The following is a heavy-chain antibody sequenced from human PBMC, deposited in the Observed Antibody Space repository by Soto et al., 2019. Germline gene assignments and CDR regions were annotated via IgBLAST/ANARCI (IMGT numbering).Heavy chain of an antibody. D-gene: IGHD2-15*01. CDR1: GFTFSSYA. CDR3: ARDSRYCSGGSCYSGYFQH. J-gene: IGHJ1*01. V-gene: IGHV3-30-3*01. Sequence: QVPLVESGGGVVQPGRSLRLSCAASGFTFSSYAMHWVRQAPGKGLEWVAVISYDGSNKYYADSVKGRFTISRDNSKNTLYLQMNSLRAEDTAVYYCARDSRYCSGGSCYSGYFQHWGQGTLVTVSS. CDR2: ISYDGSNK.